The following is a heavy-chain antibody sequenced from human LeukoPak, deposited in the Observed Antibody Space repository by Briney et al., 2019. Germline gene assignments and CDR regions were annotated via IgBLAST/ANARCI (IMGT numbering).Heavy chain of an antibody. Sequence: GGSLRLSCAASGFTFSSYAMSWVRQAPGKGLEWVSAISGSGGSTYYADSVKGRFTISRDNSKNTLYLQMNSLRAEDTAVYYCEKDPSQIAVAGTFDYWGQGTVVTVFS. CDR3: EKDPSQIAVAGTFDY. V-gene: IGHV3-23*01. J-gene: IGHJ4*02. CDR1: GFTFSSYA. CDR2: ISGSGGST. D-gene: IGHD6-19*01.